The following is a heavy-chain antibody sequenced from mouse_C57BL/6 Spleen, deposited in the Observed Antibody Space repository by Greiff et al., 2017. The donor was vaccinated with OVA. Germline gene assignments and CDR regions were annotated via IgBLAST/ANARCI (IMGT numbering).Heavy chain of an antibody. D-gene: IGHD1-1*01. CDR2: IHPNSGST. J-gene: IGHJ2*01. CDR1: GYTFTSYW. Sequence: VKLQQPGAELVKPGASVKLSCKASGYTFTSYWMHWVKQRPGQGLEWIGMIHPNSGSTNYNEKFKSKATLTVDKSSSTAYMQLSSLTSEDSAVYYCARGGYYYGSSPLDYWGQGTTLTVSS. V-gene: IGHV1-64*01. CDR3: ARGGYYYGSSPLDY.